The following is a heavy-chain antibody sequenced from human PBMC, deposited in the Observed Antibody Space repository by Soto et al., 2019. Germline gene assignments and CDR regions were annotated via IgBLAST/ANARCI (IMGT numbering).Heavy chain of an antibody. J-gene: IGHJ5*02. D-gene: IGHD6-13*01. V-gene: IGHV4-39*02. Sequence: PSETLSLTCGVSGGFISSTSYSWVWIRQSPGKGLEWIGTIYDSGSTHYSPSLKSRVTISVDTSKNHYSLTLTSVTAADTAVYYCERGFYSSTCCNNCCDPWGQGTLVTVSS. CDR3: ERGFYSSTCCNNCCDP. CDR2: IYDSGST. CDR1: GGFISSTSYS.